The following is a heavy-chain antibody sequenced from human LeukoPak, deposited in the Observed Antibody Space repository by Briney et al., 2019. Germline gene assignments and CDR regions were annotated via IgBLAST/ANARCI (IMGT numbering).Heavy chain of an antibody. CDR3: AREDTAMVIRGPPFDY. J-gene: IGHJ4*01. CDR2: INPNSGGT. CDR1: GYTFTGYY. Sequence: ASVKVSCKASGYTFTGYYMHWVRQAPGQGLEWMGWINPNSGGTNYAQKFQGRVTMTRDTSISTAYMELSRLRSDDTAVYYCAREDTAMVIRGPPFDYWGHGTLVTVSS. V-gene: IGHV1-2*02. D-gene: IGHD5-18*01.